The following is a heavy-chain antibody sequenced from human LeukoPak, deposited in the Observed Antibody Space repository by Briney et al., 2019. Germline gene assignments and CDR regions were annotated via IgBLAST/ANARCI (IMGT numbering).Heavy chain of an antibody. J-gene: IGHJ4*02. V-gene: IGHV3-74*01. CDR2: INSDGSST. Sequence: PGGSLRLSCAASGFTFSSYWMHWVRQAPGKGLVWVSRINSDGSSTSYADSVKGRFTISRDNAKNTLYLQMNGLRAEDTAVYYCARRCGGDCYNFDYWGQGTLVTVSS. D-gene: IGHD2-21*01. CDR3: ARRCGGDCYNFDY. CDR1: GFTFSSYW.